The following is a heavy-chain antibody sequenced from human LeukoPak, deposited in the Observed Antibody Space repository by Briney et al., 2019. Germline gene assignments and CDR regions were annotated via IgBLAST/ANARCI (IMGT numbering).Heavy chain of an antibody. D-gene: IGHD6-19*01. CDR2: ISYDGSNK. J-gene: IGHJ4*02. CDR1: GFTFSSYG. V-gene: IGHV3-30*18. CDR3: AKDTGGYSSFFGGGRLDY. Sequence: PGGSLRLSCAASGFTFSSYGMHWVRQAPGKGLEWVAVISYDGSNKYYADSVKGRFTISRDNSKNTLYLQMNSLRAEDTAVYYCAKDTGGYSSFFGGGRLDYWGQGTLVTVSS.